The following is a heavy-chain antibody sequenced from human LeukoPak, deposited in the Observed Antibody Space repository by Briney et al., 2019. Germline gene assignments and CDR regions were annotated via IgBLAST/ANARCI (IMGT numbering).Heavy chain of an antibody. V-gene: IGHV3-21*01. J-gene: IGHJ4*02. CDR2: ISSSSTYI. Sequence: PGGSLRLSCAASGFTFSSYSMNWVRQAPGKGLEWVSSISSSSTYIYYADSVKGRFTISRDNAKNSLYLQMNSLRAEDTAVYYCASRGSYYYDRWNWGQGTLVTVSS. D-gene: IGHD3-22*01. CDR3: ASRGSYYYDRWN. CDR1: GFTFSSYS.